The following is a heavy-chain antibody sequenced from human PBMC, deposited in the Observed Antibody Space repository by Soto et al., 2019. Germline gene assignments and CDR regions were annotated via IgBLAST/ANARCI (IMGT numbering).Heavy chain of an antibody. CDR3: ARDLQWLVPTRAFDI. Sequence: QVQLQESGPGLVKPSGTLSLTCAVSGGSISSSNWWSWVRQPPGKGLEWIGEIYHSGSTNYNPSLKSRVTISVDKSKNQFSLKLSSVTAADTAVYYSARDLQWLVPTRAFDIWGQGTMVTVSS. V-gene: IGHV4-4*02. CDR2: IYHSGST. J-gene: IGHJ3*02. D-gene: IGHD6-19*01. CDR1: GGSISSSNW.